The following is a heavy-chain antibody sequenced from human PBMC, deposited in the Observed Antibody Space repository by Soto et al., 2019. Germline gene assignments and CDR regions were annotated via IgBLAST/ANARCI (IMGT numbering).Heavy chain of an antibody. CDR1: GGSISSSSYY. Sequence: PSETLSLTCTVSGGSISSSSYYWGWIRQPPGKGLEWIGSIYYSGSTYYNPSLKSRVTISVDTSKNQFSLKLSSVTAADTAVYYCARLEEAGLIDYWGQGTLVTVSS. D-gene: IGHD6-19*01. J-gene: IGHJ4*02. CDR2: IYYSGST. CDR3: ARLEEAGLIDY. V-gene: IGHV4-39*01.